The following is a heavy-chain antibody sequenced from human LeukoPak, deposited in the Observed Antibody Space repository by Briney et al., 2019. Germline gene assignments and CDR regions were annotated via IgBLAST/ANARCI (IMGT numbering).Heavy chain of an antibody. CDR1: GFTFSSYA. CDR3: AKSGAAAPPYYMDV. D-gene: IGHD6-13*01. V-gene: IGHV3-30*04. J-gene: IGHJ6*03. CDR2: ISYDGSNK. Sequence: GGSLRLSCAASGFTFSSYAMHWVRQAPGKGLEWVAVISYDGSNKYYADSVKGRFTISRDNSKNTLYLQMNSLRAEDTAVYYCAKSGAAAPPYYMDVWGKGTTVTISS.